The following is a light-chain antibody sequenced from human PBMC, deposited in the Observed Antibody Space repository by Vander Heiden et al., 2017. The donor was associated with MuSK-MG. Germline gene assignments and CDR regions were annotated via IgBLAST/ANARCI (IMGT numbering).Light chain of an antibody. J-gene: IGKJ2*01. CDR1: QSISSY. V-gene: IGKV1-39*01. Sequence: DIQMTQSPSSLSASVGDRVTITCRASQSISSYLNWYQQKPGKAPKLLIYAASSVQSGVPSRLSGSGYGTDFTLTISSLQPEDFATYSCQQSYSTHGPFGKGTTLE. CDR3: QQSYSTHGP. CDR2: AAS.